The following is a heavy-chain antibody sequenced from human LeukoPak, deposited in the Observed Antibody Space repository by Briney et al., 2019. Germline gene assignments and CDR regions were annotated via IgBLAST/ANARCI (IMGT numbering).Heavy chain of an antibody. J-gene: IGHJ3*02. CDR1: GFTFSSYE. V-gene: IGHV3-48*03. CDR2: ISSSGSTI. D-gene: IGHD3-9*01. Sequence: GGSLRLSCAASGFTFSSYEMNWVRQAPGKRLEWVSYISSSGSTIYYADSVKGRFAISRDNAKNSLYLQMNSLRAEDTAVYYCARDVSGGVGRYFDWPDAFDIWGQGTMVTVSS. CDR3: ARDVSGGVGRYFDWPDAFDI.